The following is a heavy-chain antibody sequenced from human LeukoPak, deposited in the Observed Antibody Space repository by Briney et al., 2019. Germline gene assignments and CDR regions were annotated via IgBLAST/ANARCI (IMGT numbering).Heavy chain of an antibody. V-gene: IGHV5-51*01. CDR2: IYPGDSDT. J-gene: IGHJ4*02. Sequence: GGALKSSFRVSGSGFTSYWSGWVRPIPGKGRGWVGIIYPGDSDTRYSPSFKGQVPISADKSISTASLQWSSLKASDTAMYYCARVYYYDSSGSSLDYWGQGTLVTVSS. CDR1: GSGFTSYW. D-gene: IGHD3-22*01. CDR3: ARVYYYDSSGSSLDY.